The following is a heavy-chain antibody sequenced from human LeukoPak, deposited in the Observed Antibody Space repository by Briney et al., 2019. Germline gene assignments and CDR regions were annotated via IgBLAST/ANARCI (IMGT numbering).Heavy chain of an antibody. D-gene: IGHD3-22*01. CDR3: ARARSPSSGYLLRDHNWFDP. CDR1: GGTFNSYA. Sequence: ASVKVSCKASGGTFNSYAISWVRQAPGQGLEWMGGNIPIFGTANHAQKFQGRVTITTDESTSTAYMELSSLRSEDTAVYYCARARSPSSGYLLRDHNWFDPWGQGTLVTVSS. J-gene: IGHJ5*02. V-gene: IGHV1-69*05. CDR2: NIPIFGTA.